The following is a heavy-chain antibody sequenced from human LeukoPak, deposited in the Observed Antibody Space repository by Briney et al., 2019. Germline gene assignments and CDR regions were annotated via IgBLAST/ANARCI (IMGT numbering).Heavy chain of an antibody. CDR2: ISSTSSYI. D-gene: IGHD2-2*01. CDR1: GFTFSSYG. Sequence: GGSLRLSCAASGFTFSSYGMHWVRQAPGKGLEWVSSISSTSSYIYSADSMKGRFTISRDNAKNSLSLQMNSLRAEDTAVYYCARDRGWGDRPPAYFDFWGQGTLVTVSA. J-gene: IGHJ4*02. V-gene: IGHV3-21*01. CDR3: ARDRGWGDRPPAYFDF.